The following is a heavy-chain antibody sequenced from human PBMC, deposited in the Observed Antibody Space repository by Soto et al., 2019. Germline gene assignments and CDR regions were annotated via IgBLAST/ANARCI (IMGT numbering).Heavy chain of an antibody. V-gene: IGHV1-2*04. D-gene: IGHD3-22*01. J-gene: IGHJ4*02. Sequence: QVQLVQSGAEVKKPGASVKVSCKASGYTFTGYYMHWVRQAPGQGLEWMGWINPNSGGTNYAQKFQGWVTMTRDTSISTAYMELSRLRSDDTAVYYCARGPPRFGIIVVVHFDYWGQGTLVTVSS. CDR3: ARGPPRFGIIVVVHFDY. CDR1: GYTFTGYY. CDR2: INPNSGGT.